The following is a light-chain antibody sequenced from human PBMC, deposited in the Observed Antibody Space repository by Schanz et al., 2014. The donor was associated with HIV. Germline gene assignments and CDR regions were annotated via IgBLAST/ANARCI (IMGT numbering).Light chain of an antibody. CDR1: SSDVGGYKY. CDR3: PSYPRSSNLV. Sequence: QSALTQPPSASGSPGQSVTISCTGTSSDVGGYKYVSWYQQHPGKARKLLIYEISKRPLAVPDRFSGYKSGNTANLNVSRREDEDEADYYCPSYPRSSNLVFGGGAKLTV. CDR2: EIS. J-gene: IGLJ2*01. V-gene: IGLV2-8*01.